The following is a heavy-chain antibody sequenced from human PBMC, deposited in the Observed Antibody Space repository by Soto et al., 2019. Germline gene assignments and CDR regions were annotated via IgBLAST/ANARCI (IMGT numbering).Heavy chain of an antibody. J-gene: IGHJ6*02. V-gene: IGHV1-3*01. CDR3: ARVSTVTTDYPYYGMDV. Sequence: ASVKVSCKASGYTFTTYIMHWVRQAPGQRLEWMGWINAGNGHTKYSQKFQARVTITRDTPASTVNMELSSLRSEDTAVYYCARVSTVTTDYPYYGMDVWGQGTTVTVSS. CDR2: INAGNGHT. CDR1: GYTFTTYI. D-gene: IGHD4-17*01.